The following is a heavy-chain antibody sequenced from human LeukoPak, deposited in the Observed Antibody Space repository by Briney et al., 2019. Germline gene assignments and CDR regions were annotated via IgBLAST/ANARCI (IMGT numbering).Heavy chain of an antibody. CDR1: GFTFSSYG. J-gene: IGHJ4*02. Sequence: GGSLRLSCAASGFTFSSYGMHWVRQAPGKGLEWVAVISYDGSNKYYGDSVKGRFTISRDNSKNTLYLQMNSLRAEDTAVYYCAKGPQRIITGTPHYWGQGTLVTVSS. V-gene: IGHV3-30*18. D-gene: IGHD1-20*01. CDR3: AKGPQRIITGTPHY. CDR2: ISYDGSNK.